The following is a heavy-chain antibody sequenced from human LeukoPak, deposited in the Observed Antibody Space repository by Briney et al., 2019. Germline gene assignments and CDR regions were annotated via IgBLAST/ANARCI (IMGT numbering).Heavy chain of an antibody. CDR1: GFTFSSYS. Sequence: GGSLRLSCAASGFTFSSYSMNWVRQAPGKGLEWVSSISSSSSYIYYADSVKGRFTISRDNAKNSLYLQMNSLRAEDTAVYYCARGAAVAGGLDYWGQGTLVTVSS. CDR3: ARGAAVAGGLDY. J-gene: IGHJ4*02. V-gene: IGHV3-21*01. D-gene: IGHD6-19*01. CDR2: ISSSSSYI.